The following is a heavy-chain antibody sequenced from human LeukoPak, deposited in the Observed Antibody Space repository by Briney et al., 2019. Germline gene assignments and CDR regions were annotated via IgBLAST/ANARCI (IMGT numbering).Heavy chain of an antibody. CDR3: ARSRMPFYYYGMHV. J-gene: IGHJ6*02. CDR1: GYIFTDYY. D-gene: IGHD2-2*01. Sequence: ASVRVSCKASGYIFTDYYVHWIRQAPGQGLEWMGWIDPNSGGTHHAPNFQGRATMTRDTSRSTVYMELSRLRSADTAIYYCARSRMPFYYYGMHVWGLGTSVTVSS. CDR2: IDPNSGGT. V-gene: IGHV1-2*02.